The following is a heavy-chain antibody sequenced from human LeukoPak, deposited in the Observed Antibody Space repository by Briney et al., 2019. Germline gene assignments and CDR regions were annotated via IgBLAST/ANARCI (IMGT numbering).Heavy chain of an antibody. CDR1: GGSISGSNW. CDR2: IYHSGST. D-gene: IGHD4-17*01. CDR3: ARVSTVTSVHYYYYYMDV. Sequence: SETLSLTCAVSGGSISGSNWWSWVRQPPGKGLEWIGEIYHSGSTNYNPSLKSRVTISVDKSKNQFSLKLSSVTAADTAVYYCARVSTVTSVHYYYYYMDVWGKGTTVTVSS. J-gene: IGHJ6*03. V-gene: IGHV4-4*02.